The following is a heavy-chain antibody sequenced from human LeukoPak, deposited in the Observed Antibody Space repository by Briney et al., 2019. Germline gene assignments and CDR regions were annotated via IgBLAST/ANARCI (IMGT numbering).Heavy chain of an antibody. CDR1: GYTFTGYY. Sequence: ASVKVSCKASGYTFTGYYMHWVRQAPGQGLEWMGWINPNSGGTNYAQKFQGWVTMTRDTSISTAYMELSRLRSDGTAVYYCAKTSCSGGSCYLDYWGQGTLVTVSS. D-gene: IGHD2-15*01. CDR3: AKTSCSGGSCYLDY. V-gene: IGHV1-2*04. CDR2: INPNSGGT. J-gene: IGHJ4*02.